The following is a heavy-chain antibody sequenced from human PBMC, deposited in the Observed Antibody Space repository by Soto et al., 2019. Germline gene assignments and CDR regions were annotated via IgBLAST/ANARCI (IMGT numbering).Heavy chain of an antibody. CDR3: GRGRSGQIVVFY. CDR2: IGPESGAT. D-gene: IGHD1-26*01. J-gene: IGHJ4*02. CDR1: GYTFTGHY. V-gene: IGHV1-2*02. Sequence: ASVKVSCKASGYTFTGHYIHWVRQAPEQGPEWMGEIGPESGATRYAQKFQGRVTMTRDTSITTVYLELKNLSPDDTAVYYCGRGRSGQIVVFYWGQGTPVTVS.